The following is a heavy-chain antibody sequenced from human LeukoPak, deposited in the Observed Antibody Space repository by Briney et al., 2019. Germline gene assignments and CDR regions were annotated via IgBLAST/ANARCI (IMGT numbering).Heavy chain of an antibody. J-gene: IGHJ6*03. Sequence: SVKVSCKASGGTFSSYAISWVRQAPGQGLEWMGRIIPILGIANYAQKFQGRVTITADKSTSTAYMELSSLRSENTAVYYCASETFYSSGLLAYYYYYMDVWGKGTTVTGSS. CDR3: ASETFYSSGLLAYYYYYMDV. CDR2: IIPILGIA. V-gene: IGHV1-69*04. CDR1: GGTFSSYA. D-gene: IGHD6-19*01.